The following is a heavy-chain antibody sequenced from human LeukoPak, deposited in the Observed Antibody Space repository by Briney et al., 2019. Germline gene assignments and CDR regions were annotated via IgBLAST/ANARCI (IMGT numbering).Heavy chain of an antibody. V-gene: IGHV3-7*01. CDR2: ITRDGSGK. Sequence: GGSLRLSCVASGFSFSSRWMSWVRQAPGKGLEWVASITRDGSGKYYSDSVKGRFSISRDNAKSSLFLQMNILRGEDTAVYYCATLLGDITVYDYWGKGTLVTVSS. CDR3: ATLLGDITVYDY. J-gene: IGHJ4*02. D-gene: IGHD3-10*01. CDR1: GFSFSSRW.